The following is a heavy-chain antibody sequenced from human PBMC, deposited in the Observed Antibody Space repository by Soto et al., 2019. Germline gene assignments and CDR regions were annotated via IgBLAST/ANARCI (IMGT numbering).Heavy chain of an antibody. CDR1: GYTLNTYA. D-gene: IGHD2-15*01. CDR3: ARLARGYDFDY. CDR2: ISPYNSNA. Sequence: QVQLVQSGPEVKKAGASVKVSCKSSGYTLNTYAIGWVRLAPGQGLEWMGWISPYNSNANYAQTYLGRVTMTTDTSTSTVYMELRNLKSDDTAIYYCARLARGYDFDYWGQGTLVTVSS. J-gene: IGHJ4*02. V-gene: IGHV1-18*01.